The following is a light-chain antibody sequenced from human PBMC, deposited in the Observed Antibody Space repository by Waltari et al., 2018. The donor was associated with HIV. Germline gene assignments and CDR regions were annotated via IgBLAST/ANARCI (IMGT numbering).Light chain of an antibody. J-gene: IGKJ3*01. CDR3: QQYNSWPPRCT. Sequence: EIVMMQPQATLSASPRERAVLSVRASQSVSSNLAWYQQTPGLAPRLLIYAASTRATGIPPRFRGSGSGTEFTLTISGLQSEDFAFYYCQQYNSWPPRCTFGPGTKV. CDR2: AAS. CDR1: QSVSSN. V-gene: IGKV3-15*01.